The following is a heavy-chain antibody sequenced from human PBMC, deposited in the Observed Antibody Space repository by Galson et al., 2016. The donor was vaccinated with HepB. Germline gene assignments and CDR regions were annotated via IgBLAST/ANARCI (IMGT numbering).Heavy chain of an antibody. D-gene: IGHD1-1*01. CDR1: GASISGISDY. CDR2: IYYLGTT. CDR3: ARHDNKQLNLDY. Sequence: SETLSLTCTVSGASISGISDYWDWIRQPPGKGLEWIGTIYYLGTTYYNSSLESRVTIFVDPAKNQFSLKLNSLTAADTAVYFCARHDNKQLNLDYWGQRTLVTVSS. V-gene: IGHV4-39*01. J-gene: IGHJ4*02.